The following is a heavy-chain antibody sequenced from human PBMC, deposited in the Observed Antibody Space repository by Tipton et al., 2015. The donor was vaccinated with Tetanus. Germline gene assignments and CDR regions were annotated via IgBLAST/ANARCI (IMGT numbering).Heavy chain of an antibody. V-gene: IGHV1-58*01. D-gene: IGHD3-16*01. CDR1: GFTFTSSA. CDR3: AAGPMGHYYGMDV. J-gene: IGHJ6*02. CDR2: IVVGSGNT. Sequence: QLVQSGPEVKKPGTSVKVSCKASGFTFTSSAVQWVRQARGQRLEWIGWIVVGSGNTNYAQKFQERVTITRDMSTSTAYMELSSLRSEDTAVYYCAAGPMGHYYGMDVWGQGTTVTVSS.